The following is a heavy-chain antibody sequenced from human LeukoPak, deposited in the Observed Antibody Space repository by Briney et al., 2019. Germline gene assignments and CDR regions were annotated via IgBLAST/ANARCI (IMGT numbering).Heavy chain of an antibody. V-gene: IGHV1-2*02. J-gene: IGHJ3*02. CDR3: ARVYYGSGSYGNDAFDI. D-gene: IGHD3-10*01. Sequence: GASVKVSCKASGYTFTSYYMHWVRQAPGQGLEWMGWINPNSGGTNYAQKFQGRVTMTRDTSISTAYMELSRLRSDDTAVYYCARVYYGSGSYGNDAFDIWGQGTMVTVSS. CDR2: INPNSGGT. CDR1: GYTFTSYY.